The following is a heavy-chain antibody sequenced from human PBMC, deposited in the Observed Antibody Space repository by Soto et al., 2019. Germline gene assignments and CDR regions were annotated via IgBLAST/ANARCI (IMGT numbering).Heavy chain of an antibody. CDR2: IYPGDSYT. J-gene: IGHJ4*02. CDR1: GYSFTSYW. Sequence: EVQLVQSGAEVKKPGESLKISCKGSGYSFTSYWIGWVRQMPGKGLEWMGIIYPGDSYTRYSPSFQGQVTISADKSINTAYLQWSSLKASDTAMYYCARLFGRSRTRDGYNPIYYFDYWGQGTLVTVSS. D-gene: IGHD5-12*01. CDR3: ARLFGRSRTRDGYNPIYYFDY. V-gene: IGHV5-51*01.